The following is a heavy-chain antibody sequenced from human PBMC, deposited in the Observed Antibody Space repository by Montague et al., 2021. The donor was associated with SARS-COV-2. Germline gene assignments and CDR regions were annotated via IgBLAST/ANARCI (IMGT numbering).Heavy chain of an antibody. V-gene: IGHV3-23*01. J-gene: IGHJ3*01. CDR1: GFTFSSYG. D-gene: IGHD3-22*01. Sequence: SLRLSCAASGFTFSSYGMNWVRQAPGKGLEWVSAISTTGANTYYAGSVKGRFTISRVNSKNTLYLQLNSLRGEDTAVYYCAKEGVVVGADGFDYWGQGTMVIASS. CDR2: ISTTGANT. CDR3: AKEGVVVGADGFDY.